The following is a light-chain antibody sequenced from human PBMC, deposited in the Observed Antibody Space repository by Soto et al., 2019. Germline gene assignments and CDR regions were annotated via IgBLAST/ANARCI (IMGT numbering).Light chain of an antibody. CDR2: LNSDGSH. CDR1: SGHSSYS. J-gene: IGLJ3*02. CDR3: QTWGSGFQV. Sequence: QPVLTQSPSASASLGASVKLTCTLTSGHSSYSIAWHQQQPEKGPRYLMKLNSDGSHNKGDGIPDRFSGSSSGAERYLTISSLQSEDEADYYCQTWGSGFQVFGGGTKLNVL. V-gene: IGLV4-69*01.